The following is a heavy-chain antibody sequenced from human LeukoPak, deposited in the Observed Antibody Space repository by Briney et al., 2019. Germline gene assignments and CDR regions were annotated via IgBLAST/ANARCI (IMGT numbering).Heavy chain of an antibody. J-gene: IGHJ4*02. Sequence: SETLSLTCAVYGGSFSGYYWSWIRQPPGKGLEWIGEINHSGSTNYNPSLKSRVTISVDTSKNQFSLKLSSVTAAGTAVYYCARRRYGGYLFDYWGQGTLVTVSS. V-gene: IGHV4-34*01. D-gene: IGHD5-12*01. CDR3: ARRRYGGYLFDY. CDR2: INHSGST. CDR1: GGSFSGYY.